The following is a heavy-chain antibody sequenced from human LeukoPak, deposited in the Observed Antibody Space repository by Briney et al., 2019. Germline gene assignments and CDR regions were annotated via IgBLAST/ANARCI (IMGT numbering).Heavy chain of an antibody. CDR1: GGSISSYC. Sequence: SETLSLTCTVSGGSISSYCWSWIRQPPGKGLEWIGYIYYSGSTNYNPSLKSRVTISVDTSKNQFSLKLSSVTAADTAVYYCARDFKYGSGSYSPWYFDLWGRGTLVTVSS. CDR3: ARDFKYGSGSYSPWYFDL. J-gene: IGHJ2*01. D-gene: IGHD3-10*01. CDR2: IYYSGST. V-gene: IGHV4-59*01.